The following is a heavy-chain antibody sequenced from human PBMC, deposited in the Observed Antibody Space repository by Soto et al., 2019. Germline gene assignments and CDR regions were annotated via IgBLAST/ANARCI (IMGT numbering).Heavy chain of an antibody. CDR2: IKPSGGST. Sequence: QVQLVQSGAEVKKPGASVKDSCKASGYTLTSYDMNWVRQAPGQGLEWMGMIKPSGGSTSFAQKFQGRVAMTRDTSTGTVYMELSSLISEDTAVYYCARESGYRSGMDVWGQGTTVTVSS. CDR3: ARESGYRSGMDV. V-gene: IGHV1-46*01. D-gene: IGHD3-3*01. J-gene: IGHJ6*02. CDR1: GYTLTSYD.